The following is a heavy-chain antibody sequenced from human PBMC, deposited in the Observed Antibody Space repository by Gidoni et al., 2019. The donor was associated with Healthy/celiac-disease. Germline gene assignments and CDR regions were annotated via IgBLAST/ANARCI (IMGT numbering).Heavy chain of an antibody. D-gene: IGHD6-19*01. CDR3: ASSGLAVGLRYFDL. Sequence: QLQLQASGPGLVKPSETLSLTCTVSGGSISSSSYYWGWIRQPPGKGLEWIGSIYYSGSTYYNPSLKSRVTISVDTSKNQFSLKLSSVTAADTAVYYCASSGLAVGLRYFDLWGRGTLVTVSS. CDR2: IYYSGST. J-gene: IGHJ2*01. CDR1: GGSISSSSYY. V-gene: IGHV4-39*01.